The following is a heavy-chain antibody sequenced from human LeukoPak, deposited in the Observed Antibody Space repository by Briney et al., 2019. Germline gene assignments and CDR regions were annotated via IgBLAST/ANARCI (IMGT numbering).Heavy chain of an antibody. Sequence: ASVKVSCKASGYTFTSYGISWVRQAPGQGLEWMGWISAYNGNTNYTQKLQGRVTMTTDTSTSTAYMELRSLRSDDTAVYYCARVIIAAAGRYWYFDLWGRGTLVTVSS. V-gene: IGHV1-18*01. D-gene: IGHD6-13*01. CDR3: ARVIIAAAGRYWYFDL. CDR2: ISAYNGNT. J-gene: IGHJ2*01. CDR1: GYTFTSYG.